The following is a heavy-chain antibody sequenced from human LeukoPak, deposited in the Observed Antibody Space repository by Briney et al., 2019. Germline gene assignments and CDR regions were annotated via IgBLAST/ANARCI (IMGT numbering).Heavy chain of an antibody. J-gene: IGHJ4*02. D-gene: IGHD3-10*01. CDR2: ISYDGSNK. V-gene: IGHV3-30*18. CDR1: GFTFSSYG. Sequence: GRSLRLSCAASGFTFSSYGMHWVRQAPGKGLEWVAVISYDGSNKYYADSVEGRFTISRDNSKNTLYLQMNSLRAEDTAVYYCAKDLRWFGELLKSDYFDYWGQGTLVTVSS. CDR3: AKDLRWFGELLKSDYFDY.